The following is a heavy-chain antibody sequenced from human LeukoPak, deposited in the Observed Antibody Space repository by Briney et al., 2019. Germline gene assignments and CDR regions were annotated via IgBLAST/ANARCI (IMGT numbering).Heavy chain of an antibody. V-gene: IGHV3-74*01. Sequence: PGGSLRLSCAASGFTFNSYIMHWVRQAPGKGLVWVSRINSDGSSTSYADSVKGRFTISRDNAKNTLYLQMNSLRAEDTAVYYCARVVSRWLHPDYFDYWGQGTLVTVSS. J-gene: IGHJ4*02. CDR3: ARVVSRWLHPDYFDY. D-gene: IGHD5-24*01. CDR1: GFTFNSYI. CDR2: INSDGSST.